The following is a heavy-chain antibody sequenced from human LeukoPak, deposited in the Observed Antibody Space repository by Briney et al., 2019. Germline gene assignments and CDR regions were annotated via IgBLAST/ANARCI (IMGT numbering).Heavy chain of an antibody. CDR1: GGTFSSYA. D-gene: IGHD3-3*01. CDR2: FDPEDGET. CDR3: ATGALEWLPNDAFDI. V-gene: IGHV1-24*01. Sequence: ASVKVSCKASGGTFSSYAISWVRQAPGKGLEWMGGFDPEDGETIYAQKFQGRVTMTEDTSTDTAYMELSSLRSEDTAVYYCATGALEWLPNDAFDIWGQGTMVTVSS. J-gene: IGHJ3*02.